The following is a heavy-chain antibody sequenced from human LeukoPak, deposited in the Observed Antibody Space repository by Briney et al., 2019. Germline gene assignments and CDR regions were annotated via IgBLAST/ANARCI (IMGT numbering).Heavy chain of an antibody. J-gene: IGHJ6*02. V-gene: IGHV4-61*02. Sequence: SETLSLTCTVSGGSISSGSYYWSWIRQPAGKGLEWIGRIYTSGSTNYNPSLKSRVTISVDTSKNQFSLKLSSVTAADTAVYYCARDGRIVVVNHYYYYYGMDVWGQGTTVTVSS. CDR2: IYTSGST. CDR1: GGSISSGSYY. D-gene: IGHD3-22*01. CDR3: ARDGRIVVVNHYYYYYGMDV.